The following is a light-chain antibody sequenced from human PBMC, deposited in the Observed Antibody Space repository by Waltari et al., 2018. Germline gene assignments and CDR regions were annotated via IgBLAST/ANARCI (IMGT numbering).Light chain of an antibody. CDR1: SSDVGNYNH. CDR2: EVT. J-gene: IGLJ3*02. V-gene: IGLV2-18*02. Sequence: QSALTQPPSVSGSPGQSVTISCTGTSSDVGNYNHVSWYQQSPGTAPKLIIYEVTNRPAGVPDRFSGSTSGNPASLTISGLQAEDESDYYCSSSTSSITWVFGGGTKLTVL. CDR3: SSSTSSITWV.